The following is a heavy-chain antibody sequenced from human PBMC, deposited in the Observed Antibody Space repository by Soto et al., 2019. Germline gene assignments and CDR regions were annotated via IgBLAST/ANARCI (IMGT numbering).Heavy chain of an antibody. D-gene: IGHD3-10*01. J-gene: IGHJ4*02. CDR2: ISSAGTNK. CDR3: ATRPLPLPWSWQQSAAGKFNC. Sequence: QVHLVESGGGVVQPGRSLRVSCTASEFSFNNYAVHWVRQAPGEGLEWVALISSAGTNKYYPDSVKGRFTISREHSNNQVYPQMHSLRLDGTAVYYGATRPLPLPWSWQQSAAGKFNCWGKGTLFTVSP. V-gene: IGHV3-30-3*01. CDR1: EFSFNNYA.